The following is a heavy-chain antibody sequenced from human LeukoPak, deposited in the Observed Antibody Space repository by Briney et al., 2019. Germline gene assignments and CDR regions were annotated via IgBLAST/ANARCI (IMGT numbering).Heavy chain of an antibody. V-gene: IGHV4-34*01. D-gene: IGHD2-15*01. CDR3: ARRGGSSWSKPYNWFDP. J-gene: IGHJ5*02. Sequence: PSETLSRTGAVYGGSFRGYYWGWIRQPLGKGQEWLGEINHSGRTNYNPSLKSRVTIAVDTSKSQFSLKLSSVTAADTAVYYCARRGGSSWSKPYNWFDPGGQGTLVTVSS. CDR2: INHSGRT. CDR1: GGSFRGYY.